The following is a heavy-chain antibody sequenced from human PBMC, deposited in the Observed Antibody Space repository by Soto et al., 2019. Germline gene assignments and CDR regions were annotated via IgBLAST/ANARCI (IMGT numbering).Heavy chain of an antibody. V-gene: IGHV3-30*18. CDR3: AKDVVVGATTGLGDYYYYYGMDV. D-gene: IGHD1-26*01. CDR1: GFTFSSYG. Sequence: GGSLRLSCAASGFTFSSYGMYWVRQAPGKGLEWVAVISYDGSNKYYADSVKGRFTISRDNSKNTLYLQMNSLRAEDTAVYYCAKDVVVGATTGLGDYYYYYGMDVWGQGTTVTVSS. J-gene: IGHJ6*02. CDR2: ISYDGSNK.